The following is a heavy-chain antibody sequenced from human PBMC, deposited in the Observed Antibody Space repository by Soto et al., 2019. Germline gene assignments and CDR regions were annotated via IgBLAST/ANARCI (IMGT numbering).Heavy chain of an antibody. CDR1: GFTFSTYA. Sequence: LRLSCVGSGFTFSTYAMSWVRQAPGRGPEWVLGISGGSGGSTDYADSEKGRFTISRDNSRKTLYLRMNSLRADDTAVYYCVKDPNGYSGLWGQGTLVTVSS. V-gene: IGHV3-23*01. CDR2: ISGGSGGST. CDR3: VKDPNGYSGL. D-gene: IGHD1-26*01. J-gene: IGHJ4*02.